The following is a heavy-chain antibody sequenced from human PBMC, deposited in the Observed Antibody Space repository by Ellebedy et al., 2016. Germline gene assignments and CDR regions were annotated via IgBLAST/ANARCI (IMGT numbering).Heavy chain of an antibody. CDR1: GFTFSSYS. J-gene: IGHJ4*02. CDR2: ISSSGSTI. Sequence: GESLKISCAASGFTFSSYSMNWVRQAPGKGLEWVSYISSSGSTIYYADSVKGRFTISRDNSKNTLYLQMYSLRAEDTAVYYCARDLRGYSGYDPSAFDYWGQGTLVTVSS. CDR3: ARDLRGYSGYDPSAFDY. D-gene: IGHD5-12*01. V-gene: IGHV3-48*01.